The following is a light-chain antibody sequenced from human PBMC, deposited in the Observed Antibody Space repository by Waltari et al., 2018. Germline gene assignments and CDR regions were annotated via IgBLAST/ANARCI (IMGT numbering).Light chain of an antibody. Sequence: QLVLTQSPSASASLGASVKLTCTLSSGHSSYAIASHQQQPEKGPRYLMKLNSDGSHSKGDVIPDRFSGSSSGAARYLTLSSLQSEDEADYYGQTWGTGIWVFGGGTKLTVL. V-gene: IGLV4-69*01. CDR2: LNSDGSH. CDR3: QTWGTGIWV. CDR1: SGHSSYA. J-gene: IGLJ3*02.